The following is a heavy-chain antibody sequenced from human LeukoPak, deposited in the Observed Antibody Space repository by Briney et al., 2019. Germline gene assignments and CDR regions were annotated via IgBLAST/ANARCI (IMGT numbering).Heavy chain of an antibody. CDR3: ARDFFGVVVGTATEPAYYFDY. D-gene: IGHD2-21*02. CDR1: GGSISSSSYY. Sequence: KPSETLSLTCTVSGGSISSSSYYWGWIRQPPGKGLEWIGSIYYSGSTYYNPSLKSRVTISVDTSKNQFSLKLSSVTAADTAVYYCARDFFGVVVGTATEPAYYFDYWGQGTLVTVSS. CDR2: IYYSGST. V-gene: IGHV4-39*07. J-gene: IGHJ4*02.